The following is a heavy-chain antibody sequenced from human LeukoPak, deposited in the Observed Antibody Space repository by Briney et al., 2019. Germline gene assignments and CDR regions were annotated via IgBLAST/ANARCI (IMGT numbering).Heavy chain of an antibody. CDR2: INHSGST. CDR3: AIDRYSSGWYYFDY. D-gene: IGHD6-19*01. CDR1: GGSFSGYY. J-gene: IGHJ4*02. Sequence: SETLSLTCAVYGGSFSGYYWSWIRQPPGKGLEWIGEINHSGSTNYNPSLKSRVTISVDTSKNQFSLKLSSVTAADTAVYYCAIDRYSSGWYYFDYWGQGTLVTVSS. V-gene: IGHV4-34*01.